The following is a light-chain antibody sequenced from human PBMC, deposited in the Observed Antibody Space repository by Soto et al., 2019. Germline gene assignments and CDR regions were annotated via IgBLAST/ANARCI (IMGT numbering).Light chain of an antibody. V-gene: IGKV3-11*01. J-gene: IGKJ5*01. CDR1: QSVTSD. CDR2: DVS. Sequence: ETVMTQSLVTLSVSPGERATLSCRASQSVTSDLAWYQQKPGQPPRLLIYDVSNRATGIPARFSGSGSGTDFTLTITSLEPEDFAVYFCHQRYNWPRVTFGQGTRLEIK. CDR3: HQRYNWPRVT.